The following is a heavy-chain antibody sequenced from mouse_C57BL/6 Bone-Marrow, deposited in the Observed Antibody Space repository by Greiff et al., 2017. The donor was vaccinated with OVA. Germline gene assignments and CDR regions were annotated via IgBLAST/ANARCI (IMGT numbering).Heavy chain of an antibody. CDR2: ISSGGDSI. J-gene: IGHJ2*01. D-gene: IGHD1-1*01. V-gene: IGHV5-9-1*02. Sequence: EVKVVESGEGLVKPGGSLKLSCAASGFTFSSYAMSWVRQTPEKRLEWVAYISSGGDSIYYGDTVKGRFTISSANARNTLYLKRSSRKAEDTAMYYCTRDLRPVTTVVDYWGQGTTLTVSS. CDR1: GFTFSSYA. CDR3: TRDLRPVTTVVDY.